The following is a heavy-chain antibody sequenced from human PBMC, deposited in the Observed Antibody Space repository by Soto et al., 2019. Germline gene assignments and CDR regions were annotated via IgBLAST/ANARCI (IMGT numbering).Heavy chain of an antibody. D-gene: IGHD3-16*01. J-gene: IGHJ4*02. V-gene: IGHV4-34*01. Sequence: QVQLQQWGGGLLKPSETLSLTCGLHRGSFSYFHWSWIRQPPGKGLEWIGVIHTSGSTNYNPSLRSRVTMSIDTSAMQFSLTLNSVTAAETAVYYGARGGGNPASTNDFWGQGALVTVSS. CDR2: IHTSGST. CDR3: ARGGGNPASTNDF. CDR1: RGSFSYFH.